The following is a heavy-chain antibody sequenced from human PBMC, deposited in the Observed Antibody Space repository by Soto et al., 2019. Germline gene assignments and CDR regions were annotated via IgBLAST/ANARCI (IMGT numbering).Heavy chain of an antibody. CDR3: ARDRKRFGELFDYYYYGMDV. Sequence: SETLSLTCTVSGDSISSHYWSWVRQPPGKGLESIGYIHHSGITIYNPSLRGRVTISLDTSRNQFSLNLASVTAADTAVYYCARDRKRFGELFDYYYYGMDVWGHGTTVTVSS. V-gene: IGHV4-59*11. CDR2: IHHSGIT. CDR1: GDSISSHY. J-gene: IGHJ6*02. D-gene: IGHD3-10*01.